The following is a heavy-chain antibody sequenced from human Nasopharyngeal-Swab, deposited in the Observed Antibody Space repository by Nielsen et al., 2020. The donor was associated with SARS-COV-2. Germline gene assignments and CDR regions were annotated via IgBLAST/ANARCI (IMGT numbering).Heavy chain of an antibody. CDR2: ISYDGSNK. CDR1: GFTFSSYA. V-gene: IGHV3-30-3*01. Sequence: GESLKISCAASGFTFSSYAMHWVRQAPGKGLEWVAVISYDGSNKYYADSVKGRFTISRDNSKNTLYLQLNSLRAEDTAVYYCASAYGGSYWYFALWGRGTLVTVSS. D-gene: IGHD4-23*01. CDR3: ASAYGGSYWYFAL. J-gene: IGHJ2*01.